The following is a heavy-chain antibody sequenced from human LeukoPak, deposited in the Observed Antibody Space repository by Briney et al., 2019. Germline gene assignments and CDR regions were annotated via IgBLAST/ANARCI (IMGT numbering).Heavy chain of an antibody. CDR3: ARDRPTDRYYYDSSGAFDI. CDR2: FDPEDGET. Sequence: ASVKVSCKVSGYTLTELSMHWVRQAPGKGLEWMGGFDPEDGETIYAQKFQGRVTMTEDTSTDTAYMELSSLRSEDTAVYYCARDRPTDRYYYDSSGAFDIWGQGTMVTVSS. J-gene: IGHJ3*02. CDR1: GYTLTELS. D-gene: IGHD3-22*01. V-gene: IGHV1-24*01.